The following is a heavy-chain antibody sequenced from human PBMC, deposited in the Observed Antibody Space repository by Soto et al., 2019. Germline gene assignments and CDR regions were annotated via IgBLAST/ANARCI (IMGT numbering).Heavy chain of an antibody. J-gene: IGHJ4*02. D-gene: IGHD6-13*01. CDR3: ARRVGATAGHFDF. V-gene: IGHV4-59*08. Sequence: QVLLQESGPGLVKPSETLSLTCTVSGVSISNYYWSWIRQSPGEGLEYIGYIYYTGSTNYNPSLKSRDTISIDTSENQFSLKLTSVTAADTAVYYCARRVGATAGHFDFWGQGPLVTVSS. CDR2: IYYTGST. CDR1: GVSISNYY.